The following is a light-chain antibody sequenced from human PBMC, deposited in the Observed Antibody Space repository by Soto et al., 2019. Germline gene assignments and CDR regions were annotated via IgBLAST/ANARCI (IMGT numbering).Light chain of an antibody. CDR1: QSVSSN. Sequence: EIVMTQSPSTLLVSPWARATLSCMSSQSVSSNLAWYQQKPGQAPRLLIYGASTRATGIPARFSGSGSGTEFTLTISSPQSEDFAVYYCQQYNNWPPITFGQGTRLEIK. V-gene: IGKV3-15*01. CDR3: QQYNNWPPIT. J-gene: IGKJ5*01. CDR2: GAS.